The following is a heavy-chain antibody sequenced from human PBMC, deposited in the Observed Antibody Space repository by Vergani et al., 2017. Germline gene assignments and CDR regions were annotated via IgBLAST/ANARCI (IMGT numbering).Heavy chain of an antibody. J-gene: IGHJ4*02. Sequence: QVQLVESGGGVVQRGGSLRLSCATSGFTLSNYDMQWIRQGPGKGLEFVAFIQFDGSNQYYADSVKGRFTLSRDFSKNTLYLQMNSLRTDDTATYYCAKHFRGWGIDYWGPGTLVIVFS. CDR1: GFTLSNYD. CDR2: IQFDGSNQ. V-gene: IGHV3-30*02. CDR3: AKHFRGWGIDY. D-gene: IGHD3-16*01.